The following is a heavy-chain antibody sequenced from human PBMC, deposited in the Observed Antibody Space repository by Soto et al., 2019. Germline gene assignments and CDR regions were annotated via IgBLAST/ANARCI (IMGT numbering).Heavy chain of an antibody. D-gene: IGHD3-10*01. J-gene: IGHJ6*02. Sequence: SQTLSLTCAISGDSVSSNSAAWNWIRQSPSRGLEWLGRTYYRSKWYNDYVVSVKSRITINPDTSKNQFSLQLNSVTPEDTAVYYCARVGFGVRDYYYGMDVWGQGTTVTVSS. CDR3: ARVGFGVRDYYYGMDV. CDR2: TYYRSKWYN. V-gene: IGHV6-1*01. CDR1: GDSVSSNSAA.